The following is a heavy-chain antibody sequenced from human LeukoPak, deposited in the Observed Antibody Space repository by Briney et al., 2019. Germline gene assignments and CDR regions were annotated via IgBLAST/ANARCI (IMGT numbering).Heavy chain of an antibody. Sequence: GGSLRLSCEASGFSFNSYDMHWVRQVTGKGLEWVSAIGTGGDTYYADFVKGRFTISRENAKKSFYLEMNCLSAGDTAVYYCARDWNYGFFDYWGQGTLVTVSS. CDR2: IGTGGDT. V-gene: IGHV3-13*01. CDR1: GFSFNSYD. J-gene: IGHJ4*02. CDR3: ARDWNYGFFDY. D-gene: IGHD1-7*01.